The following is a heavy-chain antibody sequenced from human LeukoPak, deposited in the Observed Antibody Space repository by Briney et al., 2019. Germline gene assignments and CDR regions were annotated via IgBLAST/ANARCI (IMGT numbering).Heavy chain of an antibody. Sequence: PWGSLRLSCATSGFTFTNYGIHWVRQAPGKGLEWVAFIQDDGTNKYYADSVKGRFTISRDNSKNTVYVQMNSLRAEDTAVFYCAFGSTYFDYWGQGTLVTVSS. V-gene: IGHV3-30*02. J-gene: IGHJ4*02. CDR1: GFTFTNYG. CDR3: AFGSTYFDY. D-gene: IGHD2-2*01. CDR2: IQDDGTNK.